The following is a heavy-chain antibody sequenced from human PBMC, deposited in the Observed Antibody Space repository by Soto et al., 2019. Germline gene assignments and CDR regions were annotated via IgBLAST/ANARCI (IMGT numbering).Heavy chain of an antibody. J-gene: IGHJ4*02. V-gene: IGHV3-30-3*01. D-gene: IGHD3-3*01. CDR2: ISYDGSNK. Sequence: GGSLRLSCAASGFTFSSYSMSWVRQAPGKGLEWVAVISYDGSNKYYADSVKGRFTISRDNSKNTLYLQMNSLRAEDTAVYYCARDAGQGLRFLEWLLDLRFDYWGQGTLVTVSS. CDR1: GFTFSSYS. CDR3: ARDAGQGLRFLEWLLDLRFDY.